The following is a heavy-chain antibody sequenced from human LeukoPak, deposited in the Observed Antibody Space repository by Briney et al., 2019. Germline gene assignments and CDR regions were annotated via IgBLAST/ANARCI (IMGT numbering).Heavy chain of an antibody. CDR2: IKEDGSDK. CDR1: GFTFRDYW. D-gene: IGHD3/OR15-3a*01. Sequence: GGSLRLSCGASGFTFRDYWMGWVRQAPGKGLEWVANIKEDGSDKNYMDSLEGRFTISRDNAKNTLYLQVNSLRAADTAVYYCTRWTDWYFDLWGRGTLVTVSS. J-gene: IGHJ2*01. CDR3: TRWTDWYFDL. V-gene: IGHV3-7*01.